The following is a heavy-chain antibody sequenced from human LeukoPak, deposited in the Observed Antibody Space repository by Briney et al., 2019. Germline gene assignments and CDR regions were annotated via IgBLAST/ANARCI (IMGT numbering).Heavy chain of an antibody. CDR3: ARGRGSYNAFDI. Sequence: ASVKVSCKASGYTFTGYYMHWVRQAPGQGLEWMGWINPNSSGTNYAQKFQGRVTMTRDTSISTAYMELSRLRSDDTAVYYCARGRGSYNAFDIWGQGTMVTVSS. CDR2: INPNSSGT. V-gene: IGHV1-2*02. CDR1: GYTFTGYY. D-gene: IGHD1-26*01. J-gene: IGHJ3*02.